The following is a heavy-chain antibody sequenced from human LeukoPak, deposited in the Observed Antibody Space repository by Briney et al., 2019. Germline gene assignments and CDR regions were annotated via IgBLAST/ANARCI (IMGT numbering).Heavy chain of an antibody. Sequence: GGSLRLSCAASGFTFSNYWMNWVRQAPGKGLEWVANIKQDGSEKNYVDSVKGRFTISRDNAKNSLYLQMNSLRAEDTAVYYCARGLRGGEYYFDYWGQGTLVTVSS. CDR1: GFTFSNYW. V-gene: IGHV3-7*01. D-gene: IGHD3-16*01. J-gene: IGHJ4*02. CDR3: ARGLRGGEYYFDY. CDR2: IKQDGSEK.